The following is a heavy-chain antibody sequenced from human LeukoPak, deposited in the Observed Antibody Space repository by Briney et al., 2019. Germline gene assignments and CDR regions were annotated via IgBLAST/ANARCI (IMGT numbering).Heavy chain of an antibody. D-gene: IGHD1-26*01. CDR3: AKENPVGGTNYFDY. V-gene: IGHV3-23*01. J-gene: IGHJ4*02. CDR2: ITGSGDST. CDR1: GFIFSTYA. Sequence: GGSLRLSCAASGFIFSTYAMSWVRQAPGKGLEWVSAITGSGDSTYYADSVKGRFTISRDNSKNTLSLQMNSLRAEDTAVYYCAKENPVGGTNYFDYWGQGTLVTVSS.